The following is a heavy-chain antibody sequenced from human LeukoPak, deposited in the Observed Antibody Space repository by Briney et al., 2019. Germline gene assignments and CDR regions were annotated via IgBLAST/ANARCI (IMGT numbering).Heavy chain of an antibody. V-gene: IGHV1-18*01. CDR3: ARDIGVNRFDY. CDR1: GYTFSNYG. CDR2: INAKDGGL. D-gene: IGHD1-26*01. J-gene: IGHJ4*02. Sequence: GASVKVSCKASGYTFSNYGISWVRQAPGQGLEWMGWINAKDGGLNYPQKFEGRLTLSTDTGTATAYMELRSLRSDDTAIYYCARDIGVNRFDYWGQGTLITVSS.